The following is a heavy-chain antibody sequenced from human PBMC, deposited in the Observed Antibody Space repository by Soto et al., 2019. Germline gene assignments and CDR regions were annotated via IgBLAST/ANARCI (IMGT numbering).Heavy chain of an antibody. V-gene: IGHV3-48*02. J-gene: IGHJ5*02. D-gene: IGHD2-21*02. CDR1: GFTFSSYS. CDR2: ISSSSSTI. Sequence: PVGSLRLSCAASGFTFSSYSMNWVRQAPGKGLEWVSYISSSSSTIYYADSVKGRFTISRDNAKNSLYLQMNSLRDEDTAVYYCARRREAYCGGDCSSRNWFDPWGQGTLVTVSS. CDR3: ARRREAYCGGDCSSRNWFDP.